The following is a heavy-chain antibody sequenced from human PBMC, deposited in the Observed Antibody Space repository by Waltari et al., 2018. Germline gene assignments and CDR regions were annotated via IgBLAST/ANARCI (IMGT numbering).Heavy chain of an antibody. CDR1: GYSISSGYY. CDR3: ASSIAVAGTLYYYYYYGMDV. D-gene: IGHD6-19*01. Sequence: QVQLQESGPGLVKPSETLSLTCAVSGYSISSGYYWGWIRPPPGKGREWIGSIYHSGGTNTHPSLKSRVTISVDTSKNQFSLKLSSGTAADTAVYYCASSIAVAGTLYYYYYYGMDVWGQGTTVTVSS. V-gene: IGHV4-38-2*01. CDR2: IYHSGGT. J-gene: IGHJ6*02.